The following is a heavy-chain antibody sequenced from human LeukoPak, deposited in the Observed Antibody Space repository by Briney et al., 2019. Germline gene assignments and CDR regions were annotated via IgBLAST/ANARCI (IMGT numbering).Heavy chain of an antibody. CDR3: ARGRDQVRGVISWFDP. J-gene: IGHJ5*02. V-gene: IGHV4-34*01. D-gene: IGHD3-10*01. Sequence: SETLPLTCAVYGGSFSGYYWSWIRQPPGKGLEWIGEINHSGSTNYNPSHKSRVTISVDTSKNQFSLKLSSVTAADTAVYYCARGRDQVRGVISWFDPWGQGTLVTVSS. CDR1: GGSFSGYY. CDR2: INHSGST.